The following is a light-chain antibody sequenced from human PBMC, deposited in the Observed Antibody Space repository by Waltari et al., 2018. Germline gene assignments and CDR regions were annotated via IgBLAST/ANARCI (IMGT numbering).Light chain of an antibody. Sequence: QSVLTQTPSASGTPGQRVTISCSGSSSTIGRHIVNWYQQLPGTAPKLLIYSSNQRPSGVPYRFSGSKSGTSASLAISGLQSEDEADYYCAAWDDNMNGLFGGGTKLTVL. V-gene: IGLV1-44*01. J-gene: IGLJ2*01. CDR3: AAWDDNMNGL. CDR1: SSTIGRHI. CDR2: SSN.